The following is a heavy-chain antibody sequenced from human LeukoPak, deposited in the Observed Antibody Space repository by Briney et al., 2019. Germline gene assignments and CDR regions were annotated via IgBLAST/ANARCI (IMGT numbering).Heavy chain of an antibody. J-gene: IGHJ3*02. CDR3: ASGITMVRGMMSAFDI. V-gene: IGHV6-1*01. D-gene: IGHD3-10*01. Sequence: SKTLSLTCAISGDSVSSNSAAWNWIRQSPSRGLEWLGRTYYRSKWYNDYAVSVKSRITINPDTSKNQFSLQLNSVTPEDTAVYYCASGITMVRGMMSAFDIWGQGTMVTVSS. CDR1: GDSVSSNSAA. CDR2: TYYRSKWYN.